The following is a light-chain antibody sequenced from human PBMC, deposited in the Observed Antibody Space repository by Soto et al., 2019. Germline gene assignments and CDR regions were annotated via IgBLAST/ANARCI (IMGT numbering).Light chain of an antibody. J-gene: IGKJ2*01. V-gene: IGKV1-5*01. CDR3: QQYTNTNNPWM. Sequence: DIQVTQSPPTLSASVGDRVTITCRASQTISTWMAWYQQKLGKAPKLLVYDASTLQSGVASRFSGSGSGTEFTLIISGLQPDDSATYYCQQYTNTNNPWMFGQGT. CDR2: DAS. CDR1: QTISTW.